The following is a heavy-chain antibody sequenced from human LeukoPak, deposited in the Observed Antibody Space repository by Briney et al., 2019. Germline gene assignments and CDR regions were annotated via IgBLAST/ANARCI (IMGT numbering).Heavy chain of an antibody. V-gene: IGHV3-30*02. CDR3: AKSRMLWNIAAAGSWNFDI. J-gene: IGHJ3*02. D-gene: IGHD6-13*01. CDR2: IRYDGSNK. CDR1: GFTFSSYG. Sequence: PGGSLRLSCAASGFTFSSYGMHWVRQAPGKGLEWVAFIRYDGSNKYYADSVKGRFTISRDNSKNTLYLQMNSLRAEDTAVYYCAKSRMLWNIAAAGSWNFDIWGQGTMVTVSS.